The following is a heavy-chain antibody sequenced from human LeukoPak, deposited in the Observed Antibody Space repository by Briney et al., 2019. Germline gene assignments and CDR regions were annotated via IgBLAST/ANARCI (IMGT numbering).Heavy chain of an antibody. CDR2: IIPIFGTA. CDR3: ARDPLPDYYDSSGYYSGGVFGDY. V-gene: IGHV1-69*05. J-gene: IGHJ4*02. Sequence: ASVKVSCKASGGTSSSYAISWVRQAPGQGLEWMGGIIPIFGTANYAQKFQGRVTITTDESTSTAYMELSSLRSEDTAVYYCARDPLPDYYDSSGYYSGGVFGDYWGQGTLVTVSS. CDR1: GGTSSSYA. D-gene: IGHD3-22*01.